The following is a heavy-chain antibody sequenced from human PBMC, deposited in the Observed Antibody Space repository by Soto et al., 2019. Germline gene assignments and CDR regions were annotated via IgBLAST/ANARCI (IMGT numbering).Heavy chain of an antibody. J-gene: IGHJ4*02. V-gene: IGHV1-18*01. Sequence: ASVKVSCKASGYTFTSYGISWVRQAPGQGLEWMGWISAYNGNTNYAQKLQGRVTMTTDTSTSTAYMELRSLRSDDTAVYYCASDSPYYDSSGYDPPAFDDWGQGTVVTV. CDR2: ISAYNGNT. CDR3: ASDSPYYDSSGYDPPAFDD. D-gene: IGHD3-22*01. CDR1: GYTFTSYG.